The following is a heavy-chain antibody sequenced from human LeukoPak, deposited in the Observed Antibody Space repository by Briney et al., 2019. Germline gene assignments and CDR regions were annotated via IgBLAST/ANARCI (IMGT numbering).Heavy chain of an antibody. D-gene: IGHD6-13*01. CDR3: AKGYISSPTYYYYMDV. V-gene: IGHV3-23*01. J-gene: IGHJ6*03. CDR2: ISGSGGST. Sequence: GGTLRLSCAASGFTFSSYGMSWVRQAPGKGLEWVSAISGSGGSTYYADSVKGRFTISRDNSKNTLYLQMNSLRAEDTAVYYCAKGYISSPTYYYYMDVWGKGTTVTVSS. CDR1: GFTFSSYG.